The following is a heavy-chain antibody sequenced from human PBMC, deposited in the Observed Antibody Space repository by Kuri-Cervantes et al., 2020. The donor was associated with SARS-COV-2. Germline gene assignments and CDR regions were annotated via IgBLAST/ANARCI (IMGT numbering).Heavy chain of an antibody. CDR3: ARGPPEFGAQPSYGMDV. J-gene: IGHJ6*02. D-gene: IGHD3-10*01. V-gene: IGHV3-48*03. CDR2: ISSSGSTI. Sequence: LSLTCSASGFPFSSYEMNWVRQAPGKGLEWVSYISSSGSTIYYADSVKGRFTISRDNAKNSLYLQMNSLRAEDTAVYYCARGPPEFGAQPSYGMDVWGQGTTVTVSS. CDR1: GFPFSSYE.